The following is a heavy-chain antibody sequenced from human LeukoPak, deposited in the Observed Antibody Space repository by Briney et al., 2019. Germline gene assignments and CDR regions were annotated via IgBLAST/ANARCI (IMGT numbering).Heavy chain of an antibody. CDR1: GYTFTSYA. D-gene: IGHD5-18*01. J-gene: IGHJ4*02. CDR2: INAGNGNT. CDR3: ARSWIQLWPMSV. V-gene: IGHV1-3*01. Sequence: ASVKVSCKASGYTFTSYAMHWVRQAPGQRLEWMGWINAGNGNTKYSQKFQGRVTITRDTSANTAYMELSSLRSEDTAVYYCARSWIQLWPMSVWGQGTLVTVSS.